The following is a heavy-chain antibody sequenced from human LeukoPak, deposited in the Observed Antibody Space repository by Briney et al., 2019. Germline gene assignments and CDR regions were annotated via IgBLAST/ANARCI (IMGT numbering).Heavy chain of an antibody. CDR2: ISWNSGSI. CDR1: GFTFDDYA. D-gene: IGHD3-3*01. CDR3: AKGPYYDFWSGPDY. V-gene: IGHV3-9*01. J-gene: IGHJ4*02. Sequence: LGGSLRLSCAASGFTFDDYAMHWVRQAPGKGLDGVCGISWNSGSIGYADSVKGRFTISRDNAKNSLYLQMNSLRAEDTALYYCAKGPYYDFWSGPDYWGQGTLVTVSS.